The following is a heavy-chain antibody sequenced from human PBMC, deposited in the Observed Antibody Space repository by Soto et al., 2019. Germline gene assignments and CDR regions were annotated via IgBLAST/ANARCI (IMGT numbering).Heavy chain of an antibody. CDR1: GGSFSGYY. V-gene: IGHV4-34*01. J-gene: IGHJ5*02. CDR2: INHSGST. CDR3: ARGRRDGVRGVRNWFDP. D-gene: IGHD3-10*01. Sequence: SETLSLTCAVYGGSFSGYYWSWIRQPPGKGLEWIGEINHSGSTNYNPSLKSRVTISVDTSKNQFSLKLSSVTAADTAVYYCARGRRDGVRGVRNWFDPWGQGTLVTVSS.